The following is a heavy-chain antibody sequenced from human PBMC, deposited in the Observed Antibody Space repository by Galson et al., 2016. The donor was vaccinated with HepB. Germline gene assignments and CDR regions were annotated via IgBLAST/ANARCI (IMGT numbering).Heavy chain of an antibody. CDR2: IYYTGTN. V-gene: IGHV4-31*03. J-gene: IGHJ4*02. CDR3: ATRLYLQRYFQS. Sequence: TLSLTCSVSGGSISSGGHYWSWIRQHPGKGLEWIGYIYYTGTNQYNPSLKSRVSISMDTSQNQFSLKLSSVTAADTAVYYCATRLYLQRYFQSWGQGNLVTVSS. CDR1: GGSISSGGHY. D-gene: IGHD3-9*01.